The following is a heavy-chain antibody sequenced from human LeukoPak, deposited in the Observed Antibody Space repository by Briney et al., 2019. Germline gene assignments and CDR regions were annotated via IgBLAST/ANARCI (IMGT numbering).Heavy chain of an antibody. CDR3: AKASHWGPPG. CDR2: IWYDGSNK. CDR1: GFTFSSYG. J-gene: IGHJ4*02. Sequence: GGSLRLSCAASGFTFSSYGMHWVREAPGKGMEWVAVIWYDGSNKYYADSVKGRFTISRDNSKNTLYLQMNSLRAEDTAVYYCAKASHWGPPGWGQGTLVTVSS. V-gene: IGHV3-30*02. D-gene: IGHD7-27*01.